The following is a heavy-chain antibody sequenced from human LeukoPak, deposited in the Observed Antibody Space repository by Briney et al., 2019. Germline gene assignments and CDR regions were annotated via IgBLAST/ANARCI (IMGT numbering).Heavy chain of an antibody. D-gene: IGHD3-3*01. CDR1: GFTFSSYG. Sequence: GGSLRLSCAASGFTFSSYGMHWVRQAPGKGLEWVAFIRYDGGNKYYGDSVKGRFTISRDSSKNTVYLQMNSLRAEDTAVYYCARVFKSKSYYDFWSGSNVAYFDYWGQGTLVTVSS. CDR2: IRYDGGNK. CDR3: ARVFKSKSYYDFWSGSNVAYFDY. V-gene: IGHV3-30*02. J-gene: IGHJ4*02.